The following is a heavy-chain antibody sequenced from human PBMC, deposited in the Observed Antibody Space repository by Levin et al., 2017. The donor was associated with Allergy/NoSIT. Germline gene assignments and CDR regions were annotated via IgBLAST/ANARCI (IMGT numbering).Heavy chain of an antibody. Sequence: GGSLRLSCAASGFTFSSYSMNWVRQAPGKGLEWVSSISSSSSYIYYADSVKGRFTISRDNAKNSLYLQMNSLRAEDTAVYYCARDLDASEDFWSGYYIDYWGQGTLVTVSS. CDR1: GFTFSSYS. V-gene: IGHV3-21*01. D-gene: IGHD3-3*01. J-gene: IGHJ4*02. CDR3: ARDLDASEDFWSGYYIDY. CDR2: ISSSSSYI.